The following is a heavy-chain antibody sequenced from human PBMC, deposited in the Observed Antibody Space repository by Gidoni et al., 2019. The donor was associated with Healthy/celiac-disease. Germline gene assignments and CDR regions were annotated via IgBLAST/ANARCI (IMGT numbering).Heavy chain of an antibody. CDR2: IYSSGST. D-gene: IGHD3-10*01. Sequence: QVQLQEEDPGRVKPSETLSLTCPVSGGSISSYSWSWIRQPPGKGLAWIGYIYSSGSTNYNPSLKSRVTISVDTSKNQFSLKLSSVTAADTAVYYCARVRAGARLGAFDIWGQGTMVTVSS. CDR1: GGSISSYS. V-gene: IGHV4-59*01. J-gene: IGHJ3*02. CDR3: ARVRAGARLGAFDI.